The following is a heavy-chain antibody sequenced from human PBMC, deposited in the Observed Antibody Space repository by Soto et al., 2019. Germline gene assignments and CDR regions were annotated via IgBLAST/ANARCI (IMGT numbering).Heavy chain of an antibody. CDR3: ARQRSYSHASDI. CDR1: GYSFTSYW. V-gene: IGHV5-51*01. J-gene: IGHJ3*02. D-gene: IGHD3-10*01. Sequence: GESLKISCKGSGYSFTSYWIAWVRQMPGKGLEWMGIIYPGDSDTRYSPSFQGQVTISADKSISTAYLQWSSLRASDTAIYYCARQRSYSHASDIWGQGTMVTVSS. CDR2: IYPGDSDT.